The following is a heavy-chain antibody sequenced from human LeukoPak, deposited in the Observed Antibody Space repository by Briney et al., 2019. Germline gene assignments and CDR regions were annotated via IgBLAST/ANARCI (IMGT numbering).Heavy chain of an antibody. D-gene: IGHD2-8*01. J-gene: IGHJ3*02. CDR3: ARLYEDAFDI. Sequence: SETLSLTCTVSGGSISSYYWSWIRQPPGKGLEWMGYIYYSGRTNYNPSLKSRVTISVDTSKNQFSLKLSSVTAADTAVYYCARLYEDAFDIWGQGTMVTVSS. CDR1: GGSISSYY. CDR2: IYYSGRT. V-gene: IGHV4-59*08.